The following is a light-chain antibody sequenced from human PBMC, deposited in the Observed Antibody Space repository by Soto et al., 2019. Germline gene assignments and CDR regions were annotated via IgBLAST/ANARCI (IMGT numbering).Light chain of an antibody. J-gene: IGLJ1*01. V-gene: IGLV2-14*01. CDR1: SSDVGGYNF. CDR3: TSYTSRLNYV. CDR2: DVN. Sequence: QSALTQPASVSGSRGQSITISCTGTSSDVGGYNFVSWYQQHPGKAPKLMIYDVNNRPSGVSNRFSGSKSGNTASLTISGLQAEDEADYYCTSYTSRLNYVFGTGTKLTVL.